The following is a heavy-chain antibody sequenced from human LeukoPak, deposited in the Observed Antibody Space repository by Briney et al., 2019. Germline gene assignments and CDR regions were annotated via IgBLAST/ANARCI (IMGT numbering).Heavy chain of an antibody. CDR3: SGRDSSRSPRAY. Sequence: GGSLRLSCAASGLTFTDFWMNWVRLAPGRGLEWLANIKPDGSERYYVDSVKGRFAISRDDAKNEVYLEMNSVRAEDTGVYYCSGRDSSRSPRAYWGQGTLVSVSS. CDR2: IKPDGSER. D-gene: IGHD2-2*01. V-gene: IGHV3-7*03. J-gene: IGHJ4*02. CDR1: GLTFTDFW.